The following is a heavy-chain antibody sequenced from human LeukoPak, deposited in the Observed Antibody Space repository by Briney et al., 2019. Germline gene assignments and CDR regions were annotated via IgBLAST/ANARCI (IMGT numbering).Heavy chain of an antibody. Sequence: SETLSLTCTVSGGSISSGGYYWSWIRQPPGKGLEWIGYIYHSGSTYYNPSLKSRVTISVDRSKNQFSLKLSSVTAADTAVYYCAREVGIFGVVIMAYYFDYWGQGTLVTVSS. CDR2: IYHSGST. V-gene: IGHV4-30-2*01. D-gene: IGHD3-3*01. CDR1: GGSISSGGYY. CDR3: AREVGIFGVVIMAYYFDY. J-gene: IGHJ4*02.